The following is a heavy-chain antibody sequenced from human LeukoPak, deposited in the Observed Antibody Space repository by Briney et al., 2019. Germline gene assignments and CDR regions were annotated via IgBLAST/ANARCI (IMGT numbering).Heavy chain of an antibody. CDR2: IKQDGSEK. Sequence: GGSLRLSCAASGFTFSSYAMHWVRQAPGKGLEWVANIKQDGSEKYYVDSVKGRFTISRDNAKNSLYLQMNSLRAEDTAVYYCAREDHSGYDDYYYYGMDVWGQGTTVTVSS. D-gene: IGHD5-12*01. J-gene: IGHJ6*02. CDR3: AREDHSGYDDYYYYGMDV. V-gene: IGHV3-7*01. CDR1: GFTFSSYA.